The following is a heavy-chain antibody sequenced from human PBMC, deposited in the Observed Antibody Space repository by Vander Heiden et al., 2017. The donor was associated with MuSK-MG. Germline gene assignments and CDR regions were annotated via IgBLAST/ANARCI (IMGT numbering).Heavy chain of an antibody. J-gene: IGHJ5*02. V-gene: IGHV4-39*01. CDR1: GGSISSSSYY. D-gene: IGHD3-16*01. Sequence: LQLQESGTGLVKPSETLSLTCTVSGGSISSSSYYRGWIRQPPGTGLEWIGSIYSRGSTYYNPSLTSRVTISVDTSKNQFSLKLSAVTAADTAVYYCARRGGLRNWFDPWGQGTLVTVSS. CDR2: IYSRGST. CDR3: ARRGGLRNWFDP.